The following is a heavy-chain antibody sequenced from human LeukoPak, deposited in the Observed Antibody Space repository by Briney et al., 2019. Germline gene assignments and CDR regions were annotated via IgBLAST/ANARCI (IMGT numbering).Heavy chain of an antibody. J-gene: IGHJ5*02. D-gene: IGHD1-26*01. CDR2: ITPISGTT. CDR3: ARKLRLGGNWFDP. V-gene: IGHV1-69*13. Sequence: SVKVSCKTSGGTFTSYAITWVRQAPGPGLEWMGKITPISGTTNYAQKFQGRVTFTADESTSTAYMELSSLRSEDTALYYCARKLRLGGNWFDPWGQGTLVTVSS. CDR1: GGTFTSYA.